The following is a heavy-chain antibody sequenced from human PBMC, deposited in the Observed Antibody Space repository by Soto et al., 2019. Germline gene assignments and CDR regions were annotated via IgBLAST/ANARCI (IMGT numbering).Heavy chain of an antibody. D-gene: IGHD6-13*01. Sequence: EVQLVESGGGSVQPGESLRLSCAASGFPFSSYWIHWVRQAPGKGLVWVSRIKYDGTITNYADSLKGRLTISRDNAENTVYLQMNSLRVEDTAVYYCVRGAKGGYYVDVWGKGTKVPVSS. CDR3: VRGAKGGYYVDV. CDR1: GFPFSSYW. J-gene: IGHJ6*03. V-gene: IGHV3-74*01. CDR2: IKYDGTIT.